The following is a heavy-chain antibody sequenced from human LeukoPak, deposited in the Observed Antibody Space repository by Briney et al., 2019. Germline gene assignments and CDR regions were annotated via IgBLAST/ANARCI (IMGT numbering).Heavy chain of an antibody. J-gene: IGHJ3*02. V-gene: IGHV3-33*01. CDR3: ARVQGETLPTNAFDI. CDR1: GFTFSSYG. Sequence: GRSLRLSCAASGFTFSSYGMHWVRQAPGKGLEWVAVIWYDGSNKYYADSVKGRFTISRDNSKNTLYLQMNSLRAEDTAVYYCARVQGETLPTNAFDIWGQGTMVTISS. D-gene: IGHD5-12*01. CDR2: IWYDGSNK.